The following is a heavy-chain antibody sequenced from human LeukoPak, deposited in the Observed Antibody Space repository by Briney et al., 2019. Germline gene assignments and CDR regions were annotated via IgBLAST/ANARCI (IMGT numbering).Heavy chain of an antibody. J-gene: IGHJ5*02. CDR3: AKGGDYGVNWFDP. D-gene: IGHD4-17*01. Sequence: GGTLRLSCAASGFTFDDYAMHWVRQAPGKGLEWVSGISWNSGSIGCADSVKGRFTISRDNAKNSLYLQMNSLRAEDTALYYCAKGGDYGVNWFDPWGQGTLVTVSS. CDR2: ISWNSGSI. V-gene: IGHV3-9*01. CDR1: GFTFDDYA.